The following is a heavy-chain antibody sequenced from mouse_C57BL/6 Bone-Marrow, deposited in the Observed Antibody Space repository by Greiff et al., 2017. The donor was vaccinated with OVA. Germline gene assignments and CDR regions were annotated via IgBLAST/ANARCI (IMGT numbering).Heavy chain of an antibody. J-gene: IGHJ4*01. Sequence: EVKVEESGGGLVQPGGSMKLSCAASGFTFSDAWMDWVRQSPEQGLEWVAEIRNKANNHATYYAESVKGRFTISRDDSKSSVYLQMNSLRAEDTGIYYCTSDGFYYAMDYWGQGTSVTVSS. CDR1: GFTFSDAW. V-gene: IGHV6-6*01. CDR3: TSDGFYYAMDY. CDR2: IRNKANNHAT.